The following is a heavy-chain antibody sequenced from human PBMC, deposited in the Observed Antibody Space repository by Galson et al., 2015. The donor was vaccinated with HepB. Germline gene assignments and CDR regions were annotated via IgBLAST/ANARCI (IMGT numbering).Heavy chain of an antibody. Sequence: SLRLSCAASGFTFSDYYMSWIRQAPGKGLEWVSYISSSSSYTNYADSVKGRFTISRDNAKNSLYLQMNSLRAEDTAVYYCAGGPIIRFLETYGMDVWGQGTTVTVSS. D-gene: IGHD3-3*01. CDR3: AGGPIIRFLETYGMDV. CDR1: GFTFSDYY. J-gene: IGHJ6*02. V-gene: IGHV3-11*06. CDR2: ISSSSSYT.